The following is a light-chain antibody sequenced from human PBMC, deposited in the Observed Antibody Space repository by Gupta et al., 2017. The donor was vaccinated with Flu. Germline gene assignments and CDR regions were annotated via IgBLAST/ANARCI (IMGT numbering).Light chain of an antibody. CDR1: DLETKR. J-gene: IGLJ3*02. CDR2: DIR. CDR3: QVEDSSSDWV. V-gene: IGLV3-21*02. Sequence: SVLTQLPSVSAAPLQTATITGGGSDLETKRVHWYQQKPGQSPMLVVYDIRDRPAGIPARFSGSISGNTATLAIRRGEDGEEADYWGQVEDSSSDWVFGGGTKLTVL.